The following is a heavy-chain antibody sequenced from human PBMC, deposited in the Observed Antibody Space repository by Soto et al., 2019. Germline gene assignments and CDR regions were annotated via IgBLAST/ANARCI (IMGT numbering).Heavy chain of an antibody. CDR3: ARSLGSSSWYDY. CDR2: ISAYNGNT. CDR1: GYTFSSYG. Sequence: ASVKVSCKGSGYTFSSYGISWVRQAPGQGLQWVGWISAYNGNTNYAQKLQGRVTMTRDTSTTTAYMELRSLRSDDTAVYYCARSLGSSSWYDYWGQGTLVTVSS. V-gene: IGHV1-18*01. D-gene: IGHD6-13*01. J-gene: IGHJ4*02.